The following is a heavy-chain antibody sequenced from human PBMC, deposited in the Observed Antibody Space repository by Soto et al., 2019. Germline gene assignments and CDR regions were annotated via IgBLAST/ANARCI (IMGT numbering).Heavy chain of an antibody. CDR1: GFTFSSYA. J-gene: IGHJ4*02. CDR2: ISGSGGST. V-gene: IGHV3-23*01. Sequence: GGSLRLSCAASGFTFSSYAMSWVRQAPGKGLEWVSAISGSGGSTYYADSVKGRFTISRDNSKNTLYLQMNSLRAEDTAVYYCAKGRDYYGSSGSLGYWGQGTLVTVSS. D-gene: IGHD3-22*01. CDR3: AKGRDYYGSSGSLGY.